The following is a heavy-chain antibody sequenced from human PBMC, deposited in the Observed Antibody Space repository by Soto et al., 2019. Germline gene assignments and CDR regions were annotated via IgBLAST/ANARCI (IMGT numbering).Heavy chain of an antibody. CDR2: INHSGST. J-gene: IGHJ6*02. V-gene: IGHV4-34*01. CDR3: ARVVTMVRGVIITEKSSYGMDV. CDR1: GGSFSGYY. Sequence: PSETLSLTCAVYGGSFSGYYWSWIRQPPGKGLEWIGEINHSGSTNYNPSLKSRVTISVDTSKNQFSLKLSSVAAADTAVYYCARVVTMVRGVIITEKSSYGMDVWAQGTTVTVS. D-gene: IGHD3-10*01.